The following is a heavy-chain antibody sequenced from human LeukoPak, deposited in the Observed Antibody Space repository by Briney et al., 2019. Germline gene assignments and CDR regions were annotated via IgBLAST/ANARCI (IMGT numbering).Heavy chain of an antibody. CDR1: GFVFSSYG. Sequence: GGPLRLSCAASGFVFSSYGMHWVRQAPGKGLEWVALIWYDGSNKYYADSVKGRFTISRDNSNNTLYLQMNSLRAEDTAVYYCARGGQWFDYWGQGTLVTVSS. D-gene: IGHD6-19*01. CDR2: IWYDGSNK. J-gene: IGHJ4*02. CDR3: ARGGQWFDY. V-gene: IGHV3-33*01.